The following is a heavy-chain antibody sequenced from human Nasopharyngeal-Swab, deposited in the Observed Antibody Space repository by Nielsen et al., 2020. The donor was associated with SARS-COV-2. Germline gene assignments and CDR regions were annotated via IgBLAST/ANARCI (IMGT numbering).Heavy chain of an antibody. J-gene: IGHJ6*02. Sequence: REAPGKGLEWVGSIYYSGSTNYTPSLKSRVTISVDTSKNQFSLKLSSVTAADTAVYYCARDRVTGFLGQVYYYYGMDVWGQGTAVTVSS. V-gene: IGHV4-39*07. CDR3: ARDRVTGFLGQVYYYYGMDV. CDR2: IYYSGST. D-gene: IGHD3-3*01.